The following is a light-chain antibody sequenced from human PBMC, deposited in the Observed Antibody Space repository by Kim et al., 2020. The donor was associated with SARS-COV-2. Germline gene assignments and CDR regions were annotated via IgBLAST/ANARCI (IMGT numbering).Light chain of an antibody. CDR3: HQTIDFPRT. Sequence: VTPKETVTITCRASRGVGSDLHWYQQKPGQSPKALVRFGSQSVSEVPSRFRGSGSGTDFTLTITALETEDVGTYYCHQTIDFPRTFGQGTKVDIK. CDR2: FGS. CDR1: RGVGSD. V-gene: IGKV6-21*01. J-gene: IGKJ1*01.